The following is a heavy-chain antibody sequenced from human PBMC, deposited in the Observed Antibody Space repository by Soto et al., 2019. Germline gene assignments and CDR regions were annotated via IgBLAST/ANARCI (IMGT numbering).Heavy chain of an antibody. Sequence: SETLSLTCTVSGGSISSYYWSWIRQPPGKGLEGIGYIYYSGSTTYNPSLKSRVTISVDTSKNQFSLKLSSVTAADTAVYYCARDRSYYYGSGKDYSYYCGMEVWGQGTTVTV. J-gene: IGHJ6*02. D-gene: IGHD3-10*01. CDR1: GGSISSYY. V-gene: IGHV4-59*01. CDR2: IYYSGST. CDR3: ARDRSYYYGSGKDYSYYCGMEV.